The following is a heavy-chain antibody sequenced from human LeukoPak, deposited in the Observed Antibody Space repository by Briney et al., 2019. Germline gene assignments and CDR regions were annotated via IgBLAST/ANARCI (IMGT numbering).Heavy chain of an antibody. J-gene: IGHJ4*02. Sequence: GGSLRLSCAASRFTFSSYEMNWVRQAPGKGLEWVSYISSSGSTIYYADSVKGRFTISRDNAKNSLYLQMNSLRAEDTAVYYCARDGPNYDFWSGYFTSNSAFDYWGQGTLVTVSS. D-gene: IGHD3-3*01. V-gene: IGHV3-48*03. CDR3: ARDGPNYDFWSGYFTSNSAFDY. CDR1: RFTFSSYE. CDR2: ISSSGSTI.